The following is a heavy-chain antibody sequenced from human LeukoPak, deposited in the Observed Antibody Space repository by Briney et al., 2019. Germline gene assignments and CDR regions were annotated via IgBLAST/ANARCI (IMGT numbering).Heavy chain of an antibody. Sequence: SQTLSLTCAVSGGSISSGDYYWSWIRQPPGKGLEWIGYIYYNGSTYYNPSLKSRVTISVDTSKNQFSLKLSSVTAADTAVYYCARTSLGGAWFDPWGQGTLVTVSS. CDR1: GGSISSGDYY. V-gene: IGHV4-30-4*08. J-gene: IGHJ5*02. D-gene: IGHD3-10*01. CDR3: ARTSLGGAWFDP. CDR2: IYYNGST.